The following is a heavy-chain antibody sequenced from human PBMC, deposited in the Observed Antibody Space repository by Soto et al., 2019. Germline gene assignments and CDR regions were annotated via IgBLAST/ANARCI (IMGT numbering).Heavy chain of an antibody. CDR2: ISYDGSNK. J-gene: IGHJ6*02. D-gene: IGHD6-6*01. CDR3: ARLGLWWYSSSFERTDYYYYGMDV. Sequence: QVQLVESGGGVVQPGRSLRLSCAASGFTFSSYAMHWVRQAPGKGLEWVAVISYDGSNKYYADSVKGRFTISRDNSKNTLYLQMNSLRAEDTAVYYCARLGLWWYSSSFERTDYYYYGMDVWGQGTTVTVSS. V-gene: IGHV3-30-3*01. CDR1: GFTFSSYA.